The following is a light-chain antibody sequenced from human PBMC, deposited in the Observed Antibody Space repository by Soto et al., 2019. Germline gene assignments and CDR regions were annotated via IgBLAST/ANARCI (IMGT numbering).Light chain of an antibody. J-gene: IGLJ1*01. Sequence: SSELTQPPSVSVSPGQTASITCSGDNLGDKYACWYQQKPGQSPVLVIYQDTKRPSGIPERFSGSNSGNTATLTISGTQAMDEADYYCQAWDSNTYVFGTGTKLTVL. CDR2: QDT. CDR3: QAWDSNTYV. CDR1: NLGDKY. V-gene: IGLV3-1*01.